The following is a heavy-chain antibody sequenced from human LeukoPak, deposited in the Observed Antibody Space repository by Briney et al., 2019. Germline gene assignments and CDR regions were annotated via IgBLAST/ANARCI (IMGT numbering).Heavy chain of an antibody. CDR3: ARVVSSGWYSETGYFDY. CDR1: GGSISSYY. D-gene: IGHD6-19*01. CDR2: ICYSGST. V-gene: IGHV4-59*01. J-gene: IGHJ4*02. Sequence: SETLSLTCTVSGGSISSYYWSWIRQPPGKGLEWIGYICYSGSTNYNPSLKSRVTISVDTSKNQFSLKLSSVTAADTAVYYCARVVSSGWYSETGYFDYWGQGTLVTVSS.